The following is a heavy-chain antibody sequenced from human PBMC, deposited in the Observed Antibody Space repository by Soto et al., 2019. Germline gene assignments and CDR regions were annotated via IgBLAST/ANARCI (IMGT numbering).Heavy chain of an antibody. J-gene: IGHJ3*01. D-gene: IGHD3-16*02. Sequence: EVQLMESGGGLVQPGGSLRLSCAASGFTLSMSAVNWVRQAPGKGLEWVSYISDSGDRTYYADSVKGRFTISRDRCKTTVSFQMESLRAEDTAVYYCAKERVIIVKAGRAIGVWGQGTQVTVSS. V-gene: IGHV3-23*01. CDR2: ISDSGDRT. CDR3: AKERVIIVKAGRAIGV. CDR1: GFTLSMSA.